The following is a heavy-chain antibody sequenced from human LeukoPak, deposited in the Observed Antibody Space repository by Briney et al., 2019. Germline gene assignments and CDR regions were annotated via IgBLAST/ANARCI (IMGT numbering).Heavy chain of an antibody. CDR2: ISAYNGNT. CDR1: GYTFTNYP. Sequence: ASVKVSCKASGYTFTNYPINWVRQAPGQGLEWMGWISAYNGNTKYAQKLQGKIIMTRDTSTNTVYMEVRSLRSDDTVIYYCARDLRGFVGEVRGGYYYYPMDVWGQGTTVTVSS. D-gene: IGHD3-10*01. V-gene: IGHV1-18*01. J-gene: IGHJ6*02. CDR3: ARDLRGFVGEVRGGYYYYPMDV.